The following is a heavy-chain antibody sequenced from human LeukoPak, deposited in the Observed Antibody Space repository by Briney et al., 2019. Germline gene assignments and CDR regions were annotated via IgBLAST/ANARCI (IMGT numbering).Heavy chain of an antibody. Sequence: GGSLRLSCAASGFTFSSYEMNWVRQAPGKGLEWVSYISHSGTTVHYADSVKGRFTISRDNAKSSLYLQMNSLSAEDTAIYYCVRNLDYGNNDYYYGMDVWGQGTTVTVSS. CDR1: GFTFSSYE. V-gene: IGHV3-48*03. D-gene: IGHD4-17*01. CDR3: VRNLDYGNNDYYYGMDV. CDR2: ISHSGTTV. J-gene: IGHJ6*02.